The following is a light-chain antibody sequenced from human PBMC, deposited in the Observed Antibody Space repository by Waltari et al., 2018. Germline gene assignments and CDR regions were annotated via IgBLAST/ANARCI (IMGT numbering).Light chain of an antibody. V-gene: IGLV1-40*01. CDR2: GTN. J-gene: IGLJ2*01. CDR1: TSHIGTHD. Sequence: QPVLTQPPPASRAPGQRVTISFPVTTSHIGTHDVHWYPQGPGKAPKLIIYGTNTRPLGVPDRFFGSQSGTSASLAIIGLQAEDEADYYCQSYDTTLGVVFGGGTKLTVL. CDR3: QSYDTTLGVV.